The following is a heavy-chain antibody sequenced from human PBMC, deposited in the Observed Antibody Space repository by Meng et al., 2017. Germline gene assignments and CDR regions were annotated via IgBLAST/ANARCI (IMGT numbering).Heavy chain of an antibody. D-gene: IGHD2-15*01. CDR2: INPNSGGT. V-gene: IGHV1-2*06. CDR1: GYTFTGYY. CDR3: ARLKKPDIVVVVAAWDYYYGMDV. Sequence: ASVKVSCKASGYTFTGYYMHWLRQAPGQGLEWMGRINPNSGGTNYAQKFQGRVTMTRDTSISTAYMELSRLRSDDTAVYYCARLKKPDIVVVVAAWDYYYGMDVWGQGTTVTVSS. J-gene: IGHJ6*02.